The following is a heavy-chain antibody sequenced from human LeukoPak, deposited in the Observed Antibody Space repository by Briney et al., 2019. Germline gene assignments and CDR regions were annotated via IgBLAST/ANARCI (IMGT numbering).Heavy chain of an antibody. J-gene: IGHJ6*02. V-gene: IGHV4-34*01. CDR1: GGSFSGYY. D-gene: IGHD4-23*01. CDR2: INHSGST. CDR3: ARGYVGLGRIYYYGMDV. Sequence: SETLSLTCAVYGGSFSGYYWSWIRQPPGKGLEWIGEINHSGSTNYNPSLKSRVTISVDTSKNQFSLKLSSVTAADTAVYYCARGYVGLGRIYYYGMDVWGQGTTVTVSS.